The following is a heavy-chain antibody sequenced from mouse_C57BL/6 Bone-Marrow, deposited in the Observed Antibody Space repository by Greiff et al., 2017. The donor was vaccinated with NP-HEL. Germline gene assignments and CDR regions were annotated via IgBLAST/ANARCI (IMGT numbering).Heavy chain of an antibody. V-gene: IGHV5-16*01. Sequence: EVKVVESEGGLVQPGRSMKLSCTASGFTFSDYSMAWVRQVPEKGLEWVANINYDGSSTYYLDALKSRFIISRDNAKNILYLQMSSLKSEDTATYYCARDDYYGSFDYWGQGTTLTVSS. CDR1: GFTFSDYS. CDR3: ARDDYYGSFDY. D-gene: IGHD1-1*01. J-gene: IGHJ2*01. CDR2: INYDGSST.